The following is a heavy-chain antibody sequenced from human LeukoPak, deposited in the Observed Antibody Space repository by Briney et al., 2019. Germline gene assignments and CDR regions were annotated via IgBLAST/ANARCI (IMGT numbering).Heavy chain of an antibody. Sequence: QTGGSLRLSCAASGFTFGSYGMHWVRQAPGKGLEWVAFIRYDASNKYYADSVKGRFTISRDNSKNTLYLQMNSLRAEDTAVYYCAKGVWFGDQPASDYWGQGTLVTVSS. CDR1: GFTFGSYG. CDR2: IRYDASNK. D-gene: IGHD3-10*01. J-gene: IGHJ4*02. V-gene: IGHV3-30*02. CDR3: AKGVWFGDQPASDY.